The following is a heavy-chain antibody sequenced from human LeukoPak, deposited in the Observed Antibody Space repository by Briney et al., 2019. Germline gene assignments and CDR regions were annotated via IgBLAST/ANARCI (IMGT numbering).Heavy chain of an antibody. CDR3: ARGSSSWYSDWLDP. J-gene: IGHJ5*02. V-gene: IGHV3-30*03. D-gene: IGHD6-13*01. CDR2: ISYDGSNK. CDR1: GFTFSNYG. Sequence: GRSLRLSCAASGFTFSNYGMHWVRQAPGKGLEWVAIISYDGSNKYYADSVKGRFTISRDNSKNTLYLQMNSLRGEDTAVYYCARGSSSWYSDWLDPWGQGTLVTVSS.